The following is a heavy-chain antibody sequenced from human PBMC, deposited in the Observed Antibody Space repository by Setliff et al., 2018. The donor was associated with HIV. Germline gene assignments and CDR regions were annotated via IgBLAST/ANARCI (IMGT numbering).Heavy chain of an antibody. J-gene: IGHJ6*03. CDR1: GFPFTSFI. V-gene: IGHV3-23*01. CDR2: IYDSGDI. Sequence: GGSLRLSCAASGFPFTSFIISWVRQAPGKGLEWVARIYDSGDIWYAASVKGRFTISRDNSKNTLYLQLHSLRAEDTAVYYCAKGSSPLRYFDTNAYYYYYMDVWGRGTTVTVS. CDR3: AKGSSPLRYFDTNAYYYYYMDV. D-gene: IGHD3-9*01.